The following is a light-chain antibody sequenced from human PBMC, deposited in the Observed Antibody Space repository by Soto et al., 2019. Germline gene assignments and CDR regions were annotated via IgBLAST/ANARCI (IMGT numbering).Light chain of an antibody. Sequence: QSALTQPRSVSGSPGQSVTISCTGTSSDVGGYDYVSWYQQHPDKAPKLMIYDVSKRPSGVPDRFSGSKSGNTASLTISGLQAKDEADYYCYSYAGSSYVFGTGTKVTVL. J-gene: IGLJ1*01. V-gene: IGLV2-11*01. CDR3: YSYAGSSYV. CDR1: SSDVGGYDY. CDR2: DVS.